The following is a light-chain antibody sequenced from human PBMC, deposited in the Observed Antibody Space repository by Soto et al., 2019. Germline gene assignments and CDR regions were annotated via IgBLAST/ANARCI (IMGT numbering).Light chain of an antibody. CDR3: AAWDDSLNGWV. CDR2: NNN. CDR1: SSNIGSNT. V-gene: IGLV1-44*01. Sequence: QSVLTQPPSPSGTPGQRVTISCSGSSSNIGSNTVNLYQQLPGTTPKLLIYNNNHRPSGVPHRFSGSKSGTSASLAISGLQSEDEADYYCAAWDDSLNGWVFGGGTKLTVL. J-gene: IGLJ3*02.